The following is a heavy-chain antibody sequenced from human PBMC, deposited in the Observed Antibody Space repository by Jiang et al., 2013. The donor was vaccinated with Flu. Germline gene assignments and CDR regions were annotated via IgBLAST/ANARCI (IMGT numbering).Heavy chain of an antibody. V-gene: IGHV1-69*01. D-gene: IGHD3-3*02. CDR2: IIAILGTA. J-gene: IGHJ6*03. Sequence: GAEVKKPRSSVKVSCKASGGTFRSSAISWVRQAPGQGLEWMGGIIAILGTANYAQKFQGRVTITADESTNTAYMELSSLRSEDTAVYYCARSWCTSISCHNYLWYYYYMDVWGKGTTVTVSS. CDR3: ARSWCTSISCHNYLWYYYYMDV. CDR1: GGTFRSSA.